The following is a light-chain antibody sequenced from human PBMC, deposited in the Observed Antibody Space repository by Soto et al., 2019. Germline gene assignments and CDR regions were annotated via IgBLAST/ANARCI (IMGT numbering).Light chain of an antibody. V-gene: IGKV1-9*01. J-gene: IGKJ4*01. CDR3: QQFNNWPLT. Sequence: IQLTQSPSSLSASVGDRVTITCRASQGIINYLAWYQQKPGKAPKLLIYGASTLQSGVPSRFGGSGSGTDFTLTISSLQSEEFAVYYCQQFNNWPLTFGGGTKVDI. CDR1: QGIINY. CDR2: GAS.